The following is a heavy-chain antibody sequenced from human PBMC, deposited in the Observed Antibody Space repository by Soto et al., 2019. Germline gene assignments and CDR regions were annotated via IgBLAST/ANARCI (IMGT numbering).Heavy chain of an antibody. D-gene: IGHD2-21*02. CDR1: GGTFSSYA. V-gene: IGHV1-69*13. CDR3: ARAPFSYCGGDCYSGDAFDI. J-gene: IGHJ3*02. Sequence: SVKVSCKASGGTFSSYAISWVRQAPGQGLQWMGGIIPIFGTANYAQKFQGRVTITADESTSTAYMELSSLRSEDTAVYYCARAPFSYCGGDCYSGDAFDIWGQGTMVTVSS. CDR2: IIPIFGTA.